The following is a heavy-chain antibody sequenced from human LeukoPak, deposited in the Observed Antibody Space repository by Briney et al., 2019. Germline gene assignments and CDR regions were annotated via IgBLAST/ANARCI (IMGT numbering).Heavy chain of an antibody. Sequence: PGGSLRLSCAASGFTFSSYAMHWVRQAPGKGLEWVAVISYDGSNKYYADSVKGRFTISRDNSKNTLYLQMNSQRAEDTAVYYCARDGGSGWYYFDYWGQGTLVTVSS. CDR2: ISYDGSNK. CDR1: GFTFSSYA. D-gene: IGHD6-19*01. J-gene: IGHJ4*02. V-gene: IGHV3-30-3*01. CDR3: ARDGGSGWYYFDY.